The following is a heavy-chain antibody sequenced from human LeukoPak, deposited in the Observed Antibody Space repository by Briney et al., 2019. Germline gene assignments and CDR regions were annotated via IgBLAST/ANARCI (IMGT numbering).Heavy chain of an antibody. J-gene: IGHJ4*02. Sequence: SVKVSCKASGGTFSSYAISWVRQAPGLRLEWMGGIIPIFGTANYAQKFQGRVTITTDESTSTAYMELSSLRSEDWAVYYCARVNLDRDSSGFSFDYWGQGTLVTVSS. V-gene: IGHV1-69*05. CDR3: ARVNLDRDSSGFSFDY. CDR2: IIPIFGTA. CDR1: GGTFSSYA. D-gene: IGHD3-22*01.